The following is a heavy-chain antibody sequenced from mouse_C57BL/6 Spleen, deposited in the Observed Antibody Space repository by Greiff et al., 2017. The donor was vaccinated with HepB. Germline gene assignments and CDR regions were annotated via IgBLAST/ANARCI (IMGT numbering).Heavy chain of an antibody. J-gene: IGHJ3*01. D-gene: IGHD2-5*01. Sequence: EVQLQESGPELVKPGASVKMSCKASGYTFTDYNMHWVKQSHGKSLEWIGYINPNNGGTSYNQKFKGKATLTVNKSSSTAYMELRSLTSEDSAVYYCARIAYYSNEAWFAYWGQGTLVTVSA. CDR2: INPNNGGT. V-gene: IGHV1-22*01. CDR3: ARIAYYSNEAWFAY. CDR1: GYTFTDYN.